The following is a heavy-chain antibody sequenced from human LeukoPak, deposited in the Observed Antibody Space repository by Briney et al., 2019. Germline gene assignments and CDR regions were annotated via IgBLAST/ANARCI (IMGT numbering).Heavy chain of an antibody. Sequence: GGSLRLSCAASGFTFSSYSMKWVRQAPGKGLGWVSYISSSSSTIYYADSVKGRFTISRDNSKNTLYLQMNSLRAEDTAVYYCGKARGWYSSSWYYDYWGQGTLVTVSS. D-gene: IGHD6-13*01. CDR1: GFTFSSYS. V-gene: IGHV3-48*01. J-gene: IGHJ4*02. CDR3: GKARGWYSSSWYYDY. CDR2: ISSSSSTI.